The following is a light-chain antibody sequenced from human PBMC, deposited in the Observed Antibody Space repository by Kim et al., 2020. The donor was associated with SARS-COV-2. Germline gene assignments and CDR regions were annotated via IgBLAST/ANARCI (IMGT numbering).Light chain of an antibody. CDR2: DVT. J-gene: IGLJ2*01. V-gene: IGLV2-11*01. Sequence: SPGQSVTISCTGTSSDVGSYNYVSWYQQHPGKATKLIIYDVTKRPSGVPDRFSGSKSGNTASLTISGLQAEDEADYYCCSYAGSVVFGGGTKLTVL. CDR1: SSDVGSYNY. CDR3: CSYAGSVV.